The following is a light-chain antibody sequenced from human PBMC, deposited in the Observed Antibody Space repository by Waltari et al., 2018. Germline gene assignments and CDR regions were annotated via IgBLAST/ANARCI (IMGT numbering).Light chain of an antibody. CDR1: SSDVGGYNH. CDR2: DVN. CDR3: CSYTGSYTYVV. J-gene: IGLJ2*01. Sequence: QSALTQPRSVSGSPGQSVTISCTGTSSDVGGYNHVSWYQQHPGKAPKLMIYDVNKRPLGVPNRFSCSKSGNTASLTISGLQAEDEADYSCCSYTGSYTYVVFGGGTKLTVL. V-gene: IGLV2-11*01.